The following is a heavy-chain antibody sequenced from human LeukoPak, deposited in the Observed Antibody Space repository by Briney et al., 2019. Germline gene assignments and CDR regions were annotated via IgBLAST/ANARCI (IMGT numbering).Heavy chain of an antibody. V-gene: IGHV4-30-2*01. CDR1: GGSISSGGYS. D-gene: IGHD3-16*01. CDR3: ARGGGNWFDP. J-gene: IGHJ5*02. CDR2: IYHSGST. Sequence: SETLSLTCAVSGGSISSGGYSWSWIRQPPGKGLEWIGYIYHSGSTYYSPSLKSRVTISVDRSKNRFSLKLSSVTAADTAVYYCARGGGNWFDPWGQGTLVTVSS.